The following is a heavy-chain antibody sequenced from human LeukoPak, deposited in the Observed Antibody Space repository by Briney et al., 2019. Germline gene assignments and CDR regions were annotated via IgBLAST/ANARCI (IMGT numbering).Heavy chain of an antibody. J-gene: IGHJ4*02. CDR2: IYTSGNT. Sequence: SQTLSLTCTVSSGSISSGSYYWSWIRQPAGKGLEWIGRIYTSGNTNYNPSLKSRVTISVDTSKNQFSLQLNSVTPEDTAVYYCARTANLWFGELSVGYWGQGTLVTVSS. V-gene: IGHV4-61*02. D-gene: IGHD3-10*01. CDR3: ARTANLWFGELSVGY. CDR1: SGSISSGSYY.